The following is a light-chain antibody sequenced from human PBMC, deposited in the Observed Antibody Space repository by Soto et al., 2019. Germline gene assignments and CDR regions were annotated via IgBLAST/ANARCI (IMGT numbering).Light chain of an antibody. CDR1: QSVGRY. Sequence: VLTQSPATLSLSPGERATLSCRASQSVGRYLAWYQQKPGQAPRLLIYDASSRATGIPPRFSARGSGTDFTLTISSLEPEDFATYYCQQYNSYSRTFGQGTKVEIK. CDR2: DAS. V-gene: IGKV3-11*01. J-gene: IGKJ1*01. CDR3: QQYNSYSRT.